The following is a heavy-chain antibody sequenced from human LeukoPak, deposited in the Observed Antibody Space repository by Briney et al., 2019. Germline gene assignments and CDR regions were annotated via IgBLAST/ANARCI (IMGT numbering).Heavy chain of an antibody. V-gene: IGHV3-69-1*01. J-gene: IGHJ4*02. CDR3: ARDLRFGESAGY. Sequence: GGSLRLSCAASGFTVSSNYMSWVRQAPGKGLEWVSSISSSSYIYYADSVKGRFTISRDNAKNSLYLQMNSLRAEDTAVYYCARDLRFGESAGYWGQGTLVTVSS. CDR2: ISSSSYI. CDR1: GFTVSSNY. D-gene: IGHD3-10*01.